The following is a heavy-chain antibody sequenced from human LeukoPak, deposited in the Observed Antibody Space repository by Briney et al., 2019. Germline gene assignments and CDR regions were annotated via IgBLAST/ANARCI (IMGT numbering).Heavy chain of an antibody. Sequence: GESLKISCRAAGYTFTSYRVAWVRQMPGKGLEWMGIIYPGDSESIYSPSFQGQVTISADKSISTAYLEWSSLKASDTAMYYCVRTVDNSGFYYDYFYAMDVWGQGPWSPSP. J-gene: IGHJ6*02. CDR3: VRTVDNSGFYYDYFYAMDV. D-gene: IGHD3-22*01. V-gene: IGHV5-51*01. CDR1: GYTFTSYR. CDR2: IYPGDSES.